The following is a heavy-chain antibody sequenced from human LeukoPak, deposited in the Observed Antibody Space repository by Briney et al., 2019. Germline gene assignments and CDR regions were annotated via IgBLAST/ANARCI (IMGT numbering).Heavy chain of an antibody. Sequence: SETLSLTCTVSGGSISSSSYYWGWIRQPPRKGLEWIGSIYYSGSTYYNPSLKSRVTISVDTSKNQFSLKLSSVTAADTAVYYCARAGGYGSGTLGYWGQGTLVTVSS. J-gene: IGHJ4*02. CDR2: IYYSGST. V-gene: IGHV4-39*01. D-gene: IGHD3-10*01. CDR1: GGSISSSSYY. CDR3: ARAGGYGSGTLGY.